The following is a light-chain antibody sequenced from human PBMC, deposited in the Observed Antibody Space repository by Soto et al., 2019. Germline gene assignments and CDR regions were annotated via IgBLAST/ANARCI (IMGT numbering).Light chain of an antibody. Sequence: QPVLTQPPSVSGTPGLRVNISCSGGISNIGKDTVNWYQQLPGTAPKLLMFNDDKRPSGVPDRFSGSRSGTSASLAISGLQSYDEAVYFCSTWDDSLNGWVFGGGTKLTVL. CDR2: NDD. CDR3: STWDDSLNGWV. CDR1: ISNIGKDT. V-gene: IGLV1-44*01. J-gene: IGLJ3*02.